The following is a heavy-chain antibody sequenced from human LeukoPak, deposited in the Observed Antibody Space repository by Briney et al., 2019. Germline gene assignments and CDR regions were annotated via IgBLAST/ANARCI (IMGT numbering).Heavy chain of an antibody. J-gene: IGHJ3*02. CDR2: IYYSGSS. Sequence: SETLSLTCTVSGVSISSYYWSWVRQPPGKGLEWVGCIYYSGSSISNPSLKSRVTISVDTSKNQFSLKLSSGTAADTALFYCARLSGLRWYLNAFDIWGQGTMVTVSS. D-gene: IGHD4-23*01. V-gene: IGHV4-59*08. CDR1: GVSISSYY. CDR3: ARLSGLRWYLNAFDI.